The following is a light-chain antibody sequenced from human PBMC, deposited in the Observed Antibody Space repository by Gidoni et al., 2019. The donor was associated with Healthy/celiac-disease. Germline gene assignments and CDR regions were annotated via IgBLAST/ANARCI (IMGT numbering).Light chain of an antibody. V-gene: IGLV3-21*02. CDR1: KIGSKS. Sequence: SYVLTQPPSVSVAPGQTARITCGGNKIGSKSGHWYQQKPGQAPVLVVYDDSDRPSGIPERFSGSNSGNTATLTISRVEAGDEADYYCQVWDSSSDHRVFGGGTKLTVL. J-gene: IGLJ3*02. CDR2: DDS. CDR3: QVWDSSSDHRV.